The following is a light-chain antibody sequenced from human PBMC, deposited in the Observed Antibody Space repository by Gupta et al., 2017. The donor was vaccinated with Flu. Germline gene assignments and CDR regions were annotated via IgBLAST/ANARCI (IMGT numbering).Light chain of an antibody. CDR3: QQDKNWPGYT. CDR2: GAS. CDR1: QSVSSN. Sequence: EIVMTQSPATLSVSPGERATLSCRASQSVSSNLAWYQQKPGQAPRLLIYGASTRATGIPARFSGSGYGTEFTLTISSRQSEDFAVYYCQQDKNWPGYTFGQGTKLEIK. V-gene: IGKV3-15*01. J-gene: IGKJ2*01.